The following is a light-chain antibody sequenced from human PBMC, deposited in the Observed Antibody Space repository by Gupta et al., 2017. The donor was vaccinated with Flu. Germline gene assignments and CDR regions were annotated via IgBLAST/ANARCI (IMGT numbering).Light chain of an antibody. CDR1: NSNTGRNS. CDR2: SND. V-gene: IGLV1-44*01. Sequence: QSVLTQPPSVSGTPGQWVTISCSGSNSNTGRNSVNWYHHLPGTAPRLLIFSNDQRPSGVPVRFTASRSATSASLDIRGLQSEDEADYYCAAWDDSLNGPVFGGGTKLTVL. J-gene: IGLJ3*02. CDR3: AAWDDSLNGPV.